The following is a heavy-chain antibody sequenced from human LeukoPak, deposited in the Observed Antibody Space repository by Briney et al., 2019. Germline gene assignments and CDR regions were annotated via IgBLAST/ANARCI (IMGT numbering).Heavy chain of an antibody. CDR2: ISSSRTYI. CDR1: GFTFSDYY. Sequence: KAGGSLRLSCAASGFTFSDYYMSWIRQAPGKGLEWVSSISSSRTYIYYADSVKGRFTISRDNAKNSLYLQMNSLRAEDTAVYYCAKRYSSGWNFDYWGQGTLVTVSS. D-gene: IGHD6-19*01. V-gene: IGHV3-11*06. J-gene: IGHJ4*02. CDR3: AKRYSSGWNFDY.